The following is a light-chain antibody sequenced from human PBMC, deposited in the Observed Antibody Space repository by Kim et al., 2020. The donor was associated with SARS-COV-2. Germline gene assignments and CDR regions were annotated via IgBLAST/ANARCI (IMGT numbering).Light chain of an antibody. CDR2: KKN. Sequence: GQRVTISGSRSGDNGGRKYVCCYQQPQGGPPNLLINKKNQEPSGGLAGFSGCKSGCKTSLAISGLRSEEEAGDYCGAGDDSLSGVVFGGGTQLTVL. J-gene: IGLJ2*01. V-gene: IGLV1-47*01. CDR1: GDNGGRKY. CDR3: GAGDDSLSGVV.